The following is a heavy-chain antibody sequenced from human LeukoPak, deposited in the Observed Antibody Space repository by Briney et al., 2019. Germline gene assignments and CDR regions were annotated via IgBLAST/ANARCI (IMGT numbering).Heavy chain of an antibody. Sequence: PGGSLRLSCAASGFTVSKYDMHWVRQATGKGLEWVSASGIVGDTYYRGSVKGRFTISRDNAKNSLYLQMNSLRAEDTAVYYCARFRLSGADYWGQGTLVTVSS. CDR2: SGIVGDT. V-gene: IGHV3-13*01. J-gene: IGHJ4*02. CDR1: GFTVSKYD. CDR3: ARFRLSGADY. D-gene: IGHD3-10*01.